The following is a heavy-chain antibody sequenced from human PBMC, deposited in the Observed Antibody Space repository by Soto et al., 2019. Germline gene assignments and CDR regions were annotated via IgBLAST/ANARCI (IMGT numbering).Heavy chain of an antibody. CDR1: GGFVSSGNYY. Sequence: QVQLQQWGAGLLKPSETLSLTCAVYGGFVSSGNYYWSWIRQPPGKGLEWIGEMSHSGGTHFTPSERGRERISVDTTKNEFSLKMSSVTAADAAMNYCARVERGTATTVVDAFDIWGPGTMVTVSS. J-gene: IGHJ3*02. CDR3: ARVERGTATTVVDAFDI. CDR2: MSHSGGT. V-gene: IGHV4-34*01. D-gene: IGHD1-1*01.